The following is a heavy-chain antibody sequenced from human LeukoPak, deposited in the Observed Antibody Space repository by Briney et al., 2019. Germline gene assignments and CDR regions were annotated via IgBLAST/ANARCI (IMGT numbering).Heavy chain of an antibody. CDR1: GGSFSGYY. J-gene: IGHJ4*02. D-gene: IGHD4-17*01. V-gene: IGHV4-34*01. CDR3: ASGTTVTIDY. Sequence: SETLSLTCAVYGGSFSGYYWSWIRQPPGKGLEWIGEINHSGSTSYNPSLKSRVTISVDTSKNQFSLKLSSVTAADTAVYYCASGTTVTIDYWGQGTLVTVSS. CDR2: INHSGST.